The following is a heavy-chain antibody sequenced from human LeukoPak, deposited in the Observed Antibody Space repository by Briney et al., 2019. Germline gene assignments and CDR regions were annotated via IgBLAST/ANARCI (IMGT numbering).Heavy chain of an antibody. D-gene: IGHD2-21*02. CDR3: AKAALSAYCGGDCYSSYY. V-gene: IGHV3-33*06. CDR1: GFTFSSYG. CDR2: IWYDGSNK. Sequence: GGSLRLSCAASGFTFSSYGMHWVRQAPGKGLEWVAVIWYDGSNKYYADSVKGRFTISRDNSKNTLYLQMNSLRAEDTALYYCAKAALSAYCGGDCYSSYYWGQGTLVTVSS. J-gene: IGHJ4*02.